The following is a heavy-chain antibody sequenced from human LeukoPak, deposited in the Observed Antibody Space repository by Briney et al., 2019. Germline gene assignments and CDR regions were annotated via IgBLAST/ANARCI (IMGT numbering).Heavy chain of an antibody. CDR1: GYTFTSYD. CDR3: ARGAGDYYDSSGYYGS. D-gene: IGHD3-22*01. V-gene: IGHV1-8*01. CDR2: MNPNSGNT. Sequence: ASVKVSCKASGYTFTSYDINWVRQATGQGLEWMGWMNPNSGNTGYAQKFQGRVTMTRNTSISTAYTELSSLRSEDTAVYYCARGAGDYYDSSGYYGSWGQGTLVTVSS. J-gene: IGHJ5*02.